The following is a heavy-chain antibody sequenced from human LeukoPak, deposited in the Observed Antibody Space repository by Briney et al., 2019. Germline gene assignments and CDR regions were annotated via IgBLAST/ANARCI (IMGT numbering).Heavy chain of an antibody. D-gene: IGHD1-26*01. Sequence: GGSLRLSCAASGFTFDDYGMSWVRKAPGKGLEWVSGINWNGGSTGYADSVKGRFTISRDNAKNSLYLQMNSLRAEDTAVYYCAKEESGSYENWGQGTLVTVSS. CDR1: GFTFDDYG. CDR3: AKEESGSYEN. V-gene: IGHV3-20*04. J-gene: IGHJ4*02. CDR2: INWNGGST.